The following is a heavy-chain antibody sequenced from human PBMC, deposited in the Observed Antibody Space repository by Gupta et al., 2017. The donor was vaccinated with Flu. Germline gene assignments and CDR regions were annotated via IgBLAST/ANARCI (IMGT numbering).Heavy chain of an antibody. CDR2: ISYDGSNK. V-gene: IGHV3-30*18. CDR3: AKDWKWNYNNYGMNV. D-gene: IGHD1-7*01. CDR1: GFSFSSYG. J-gene: IGHJ6*02. Sequence: QEQVVESGGGVVQPGRSLRLSCAASGFSFSSYGMHWVRQAPGKGLGWVAVISYDGSNKYYADSVKGRFTISRDNSKNTLYLQMNSLRTEDTAVYHCAKDWKWNYNNYGMNVWGQGTTVTVSS.